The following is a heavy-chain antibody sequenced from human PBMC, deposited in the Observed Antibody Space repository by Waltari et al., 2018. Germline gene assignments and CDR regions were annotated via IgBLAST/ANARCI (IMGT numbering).Heavy chain of an antibody. V-gene: IGHV4-38-2*01. CDR3: ARRSASTGIDY. CDR2: IYHSGST. Sequence: QVQLQESGPGLVKPSETLSLTCAVSGYSISSGYYWGWIRQPPGKGLEWIGSIYHSGSTYYNPSLKSRVTISVDTSKNQFSLKLSSVTAADTAVYYCARRSASTGIDYWGQGTLVTVSS. CDR1: GYSISSGYY. J-gene: IGHJ4*02. D-gene: IGHD2-8*02.